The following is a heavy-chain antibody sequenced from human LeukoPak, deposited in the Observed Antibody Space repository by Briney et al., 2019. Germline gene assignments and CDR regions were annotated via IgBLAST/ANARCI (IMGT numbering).Heavy chain of an antibody. J-gene: IGHJ3*02. V-gene: IGHV3-7*03. CDR3: AKDPYRDGYNLSAFDI. D-gene: IGHD5-24*01. CDR2: IKQDGSEK. Sequence: GGSLRFSCASSGFTFSDYWMSWVRQAPGKGLEWVANIKQDGSEKYYVDSVKGRFTISRDNAKNSLYLQMNSLRAEDTAVYYCAKDPYRDGYNLSAFDIWGQGTMVTVSS. CDR1: GFTFSDYW.